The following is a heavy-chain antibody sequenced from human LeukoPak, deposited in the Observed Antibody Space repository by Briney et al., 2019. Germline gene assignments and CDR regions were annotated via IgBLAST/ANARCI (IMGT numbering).Heavy chain of an antibody. D-gene: IGHD6-6*01. CDR1: GFIFSNYA. Sequence: GGSLRLSCAASGFIFSNYAMSWVRQAPGKGLEWVSVISGSGGSTYYADSVKGRFTISRDNAKNTLYLQMNSLRAEDTALYYCVKASSSSPQYNWFDAWGQGTLVTVSS. J-gene: IGHJ5*02. CDR3: VKASSSSPQYNWFDA. V-gene: IGHV3-23*01. CDR2: ISGSGGST.